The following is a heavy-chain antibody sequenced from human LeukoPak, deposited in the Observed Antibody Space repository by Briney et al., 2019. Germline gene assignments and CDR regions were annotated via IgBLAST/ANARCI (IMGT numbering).Heavy chain of an antibody. J-gene: IGHJ6*03. CDR2: IYPGDSDT. CDR3: ARNPEVSISSNYYYYYMDV. CDR1: GYSFTSYW. V-gene: IGHV5-51*01. D-gene: IGHD6-6*01. Sequence: GESLKISCKGSGYSFTSYWIGWVRQMPGKGLEWMGIIYPGDSDTRYSPSFQGQVTISADKSISTAYLQWSSLKASDTAMYYCARNPEVSISSNYYYYYMDVWGKGTTVTVSS.